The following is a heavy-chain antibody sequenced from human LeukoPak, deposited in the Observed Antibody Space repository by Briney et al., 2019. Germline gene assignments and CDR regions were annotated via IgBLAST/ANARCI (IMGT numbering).Heavy chain of an antibody. CDR3: APHLSVIVPSAQYGMDF. CDR1: GFTFSSYW. J-gene: IGHJ6*02. D-gene: IGHD2/OR15-2a*01. Sequence: GGSLRLSCAASGFTFSSYWMHWVRQAPGKGLVWVSRINSDGRNINYADSVKGRFTISRDNAKNMLYLQMNSLRAEDTAVYYWAPHLSVIVPSAQYGMDFWGQGTTVTVSS. V-gene: IGHV3-74*01. CDR2: INSDGRNI.